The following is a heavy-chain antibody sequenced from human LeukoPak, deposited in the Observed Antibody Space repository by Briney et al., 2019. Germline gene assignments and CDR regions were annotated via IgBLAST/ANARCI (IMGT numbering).Heavy chain of an antibody. CDR3: ASSTPYSSSWYGY. Sequence: GGSLRLSCAASGFTFSKYNMNWVRQAPGKGLEWVSYITSSGSTIYYADSVKGRFTISRDNAKNSLYLQMNSLRAEDTAVYYCASSTPYSSSWYGYWGQGTLVTVS. CDR2: ITSSGSTI. CDR1: GFTFSKYN. J-gene: IGHJ4*02. D-gene: IGHD6-13*01. V-gene: IGHV3-48*04.